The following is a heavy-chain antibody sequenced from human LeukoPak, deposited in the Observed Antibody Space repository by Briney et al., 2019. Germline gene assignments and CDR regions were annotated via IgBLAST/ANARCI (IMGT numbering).Heavy chain of an antibody. D-gene: IGHD6-19*01. Sequence: GGSLRLSCAASGFTFSDYYMSWIRQAPGKGLEWVSSISSSSSYIYYADSVKGRFTISRDNAKNSLYLQMNSLRAEDTAVYYCARVYSSGWYFDYWGQGTLVTVSS. V-gene: IGHV3-11*06. J-gene: IGHJ4*02. CDR3: ARVYSSGWYFDY. CDR1: GFTFSDYY. CDR2: ISSSSSYI.